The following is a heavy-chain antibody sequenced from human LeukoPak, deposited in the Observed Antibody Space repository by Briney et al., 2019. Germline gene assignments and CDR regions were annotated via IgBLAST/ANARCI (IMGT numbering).Heavy chain of an antibody. J-gene: IGHJ4*02. CDR2: IYYTENT. V-gene: IGHV4-59*01. D-gene: IGHD6-19*01. Sequence: PSETLCLTCTVSGGSMSPFYWSWIRQPPGKGLEWIGYIYYTENTNYNPSLTSRVTISIDPSKNQFSLKLNSVTAADTAVYYCARKAPMVEYASGWYDYWGQGTLVTVSS. CDR3: ARKAPMVEYASGWYDY. CDR1: GGSMSPFY.